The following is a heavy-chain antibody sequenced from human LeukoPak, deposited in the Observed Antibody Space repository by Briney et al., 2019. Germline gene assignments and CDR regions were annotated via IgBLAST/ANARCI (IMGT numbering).Heavy chain of an antibody. J-gene: IGHJ6*02. CDR3: AREARGSGKNGMDV. CDR1: GFTFSSYE. CDR2: ISKSGSTI. Sequence: GGSLRLSCAASGFTFSSYEMNWVRPAPGKGLEWVSYISKSGSTIYYADSVKGRFTISRDNAKNSLYLQMNSLRAEDTAVYYCAREARGSGKNGMDVWGQGTTVTVSS. D-gene: IGHD3-10*01. V-gene: IGHV3-48*03.